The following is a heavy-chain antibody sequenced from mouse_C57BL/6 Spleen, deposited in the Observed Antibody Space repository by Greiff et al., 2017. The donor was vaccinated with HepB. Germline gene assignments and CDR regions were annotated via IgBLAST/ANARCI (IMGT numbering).Heavy chain of an antibody. J-gene: IGHJ4*01. CDR3: ATPNWVGAMDY. Sequence: EVMLVESGGGLVKPGGSLKLSCAASGFTFSDYGMHWVRQAPEKGLEWVAYISSGSSTIYYADTVKGRFTISRDNAKNTLFLQMTSLRSEDTAMYYCATPNWVGAMDYWGQGTSVTVSS. D-gene: IGHD4-1*02. CDR2: ISSGSSTI. CDR1: GFTFSDYG. V-gene: IGHV5-17*01.